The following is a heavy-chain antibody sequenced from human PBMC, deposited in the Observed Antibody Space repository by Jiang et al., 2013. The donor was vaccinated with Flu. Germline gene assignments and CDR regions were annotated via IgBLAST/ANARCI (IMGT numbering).Heavy chain of an antibody. CDR3: ARTHFGGELMGAWFDP. Sequence: PTQTLTLTCTFSGFSLTTSGMCVSWIRQPPGKALEWLARIDWDDDTFYSPFLKSRLTISKDTSKNQVVLTMTNMDPVDTATYYCARTHFGGELMGAWFDPWGQGTLVTVSS. CDR1: GFSLTTSGMC. J-gene: IGHJ5*02. V-gene: IGHV2-70*16. D-gene: IGHD3-16*01. CDR2: IDWDDDT.